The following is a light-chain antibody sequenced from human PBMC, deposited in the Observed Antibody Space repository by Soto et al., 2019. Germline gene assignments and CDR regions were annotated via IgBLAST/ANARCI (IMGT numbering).Light chain of an antibody. CDR2: SNN. Sequence: QLVLTQPPSASGTPGQRVTISCSGSSSNIGSNTVNWYQQLPGTAPKLLIYSNNQRPSGVPDRFSDSKSGTSASLAISGLQSEDAADYYCVAWDDSLNGPVFGGGTKLTVL. J-gene: IGLJ2*01. CDR3: VAWDDSLNGPV. V-gene: IGLV1-44*01. CDR1: SSNIGSNT.